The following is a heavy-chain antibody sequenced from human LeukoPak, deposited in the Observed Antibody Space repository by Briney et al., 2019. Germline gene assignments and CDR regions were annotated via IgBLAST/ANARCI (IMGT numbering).Heavy chain of an antibody. D-gene: IGHD1-26*01. CDR2: ISSNSSYT. V-gene: IGHV3-21*04. CDR1: GFTFSSYT. Sequence: GGSLRLSCAASGFTFSSYTMNWVRQTPGKGLEWVSSISSNSSYTFYADSVKGRFTISRDDSKNTLYLQMNSLRAEDTAVYYCAKDLGRYRNNYFDYWGQGTLVTVSS. CDR3: AKDLGRYRNNYFDY. J-gene: IGHJ4*02.